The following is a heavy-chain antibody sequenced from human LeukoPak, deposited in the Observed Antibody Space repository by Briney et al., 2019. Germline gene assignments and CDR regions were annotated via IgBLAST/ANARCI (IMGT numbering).Heavy chain of an antibody. D-gene: IGHD3-10*01. CDR1: GFTFSSYS. CDR2: ISSSSSTI. CDR3: ARVSAPLSGFFDY. Sequence: PGGSLRLSCAASGFTFSSYSMNWVRQAPGKGLEWVSYISSSSSTIYYADSVKGRFTISRDNAKNSLYLQINSLRAEDTAVYYCARVSAPLSGFFDYWGQGTLVTVSS. J-gene: IGHJ4*02. V-gene: IGHV3-48*04.